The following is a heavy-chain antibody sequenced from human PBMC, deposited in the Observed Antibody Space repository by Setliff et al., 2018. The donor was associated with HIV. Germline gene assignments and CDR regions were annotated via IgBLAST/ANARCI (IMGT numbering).Heavy chain of an antibody. Sequence: GGSLRLSCAASGFTFSSFAMTWVRQAPGKGLEWVSIIYTDDSNTYYAESVKGRFTISRDDSKNTAYLQMNSLKTEDTAMYYCSSTPYSSTWQIDYWGQGTLVTVSS. CDR1: GFTFSSFA. D-gene: IGHD6-13*01. J-gene: IGHJ4*02. V-gene: IGHV3-23*03. CDR3: SSTPYSSTWQIDY. CDR2: IYTDDSNT.